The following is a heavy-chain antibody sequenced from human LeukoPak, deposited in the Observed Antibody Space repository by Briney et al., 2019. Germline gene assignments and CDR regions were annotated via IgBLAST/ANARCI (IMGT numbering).Heavy chain of an antibody. CDR2: INPNSGGA. J-gene: IGHJ4*02. CDR1: GYTFTDYY. CDR3: ARDLGY. Sequence: ASVKVSYKPSGYTFTDYYIHWVRQAPGQGLEWMGRINPNSGGANYTQKFQGRVTMTRDTSISTAYMELSRLRSDDTAVFYCARDLGYWGQGTLVTVSS. V-gene: IGHV1-2*06.